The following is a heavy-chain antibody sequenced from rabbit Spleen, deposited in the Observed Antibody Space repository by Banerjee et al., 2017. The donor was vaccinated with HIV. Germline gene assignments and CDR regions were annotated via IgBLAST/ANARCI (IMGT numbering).Heavy chain of an antibody. CDR3: ARDTGTSFSSYGMDL. V-gene: IGHV1S40*01. J-gene: IGHJ6*01. D-gene: IGHD7-1*01. CDR2: MYAGSSGSI. Sequence: QSLVESGGDLVKPGASLTLTCTASGLDFSSSYWMSWVRQAPGKGLEWIARMYAGSSGSIYYASWAKGRFTISKTSSTTVTLQMTSLTVADTATYFCARDTGTSFSSYGMDLWGPGTLVTVS. CDR1: GLDFSSSYW.